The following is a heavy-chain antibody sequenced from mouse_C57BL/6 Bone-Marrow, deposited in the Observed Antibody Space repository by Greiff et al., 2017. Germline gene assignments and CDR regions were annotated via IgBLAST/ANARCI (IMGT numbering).Heavy chain of an antibody. V-gene: IGHV6-6*01. CDR2: IRNKANNHAT. CDR1: GFTFSDAW. J-gene: IGHJ1*03. Sequence: EVQVVESGGGLVQPGGSMKLSCAASGFTFSDAWMDWVRQSPEKGLELVAEIRNKANNHATYYAESVKGRFTISRDDSKSSVYLQMNSLRAEDTGIYYCTREITGNWDFDVWGTGTTVTVSS. D-gene: IGHD4-1*01. CDR3: TREITGNWDFDV.